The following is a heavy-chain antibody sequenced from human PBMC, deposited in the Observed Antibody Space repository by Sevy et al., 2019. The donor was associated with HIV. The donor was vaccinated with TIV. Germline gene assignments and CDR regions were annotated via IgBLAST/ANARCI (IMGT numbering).Heavy chain of an antibody. V-gene: IGHV3-23*01. Sequence: GGSLRLSCEASGFTFTSYAMSWVRQAPGKGLEWVSGIIGSGDNTYYADSVKGRFTVSRDNSKNTLYVQMNSLRAEDTAVYYCAKGVSWLVLGGDFDYWGQGTPVTVSS. J-gene: IGHJ4*02. CDR2: IIGSGDNT. D-gene: IGHD6-19*01. CDR1: GFTFTSYA. CDR3: AKGVSWLVLGGDFDY.